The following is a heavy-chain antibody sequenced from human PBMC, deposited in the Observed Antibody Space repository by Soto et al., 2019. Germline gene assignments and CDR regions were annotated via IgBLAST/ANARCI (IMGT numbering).Heavy chain of an antibody. CDR3: ARATSSSHLPTLPYYYYYGMDV. Sequence: GASVKVSCKASGYTFTSYYMHWVRQAPGQGLEWMGIINPSGGSTSYAQKFQGRVTMTRDTSTSTVYMELSSLRSEDTDVYYCARATSSSHLPTLPYYYYYGMDVWGPGTTVTV. V-gene: IGHV1-46*01. D-gene: IGHD6-13*01. CDR2: INPSGGST. J-gene: IGHJ6*02. CDR1: GYTFTSYY.